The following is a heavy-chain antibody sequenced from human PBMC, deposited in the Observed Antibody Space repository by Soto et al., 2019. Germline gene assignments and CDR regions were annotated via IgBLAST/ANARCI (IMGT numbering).Heavy chain of an antibody. D-gene: IGHD1-7*01. CDR2: ISSRGSA. V-gene: IGHV4-61*08. Sequence: QVQLQESGPGLVTPSETLSLTCTVSGGTVSSGGYYWSWIRQPPGKGLEWIGYISSRGSANYNPSLKSRITISVDTSKNQFSLKLTSVTAADPAVYHCAMAGNYRYFDAWGQGTLVTVSS. J-gene: IGHJ4*02. CDR1: GGTVSSGGYY. CDR3: AMAGNYRYFDA.